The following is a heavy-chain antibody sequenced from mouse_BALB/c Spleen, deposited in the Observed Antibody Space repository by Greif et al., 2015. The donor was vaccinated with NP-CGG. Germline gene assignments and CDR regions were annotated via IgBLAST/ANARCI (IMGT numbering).Heavy chain of an antibody. D-gene: IGHD2-14*01. CDR2: IRSKSNNYAT. CDR1: GLTFNTYA. Sequence: EVQGVESGGGLVQPKGSLKLSCAASGLTFNTYAMNWVRQAPGKGLEWVARIRSKSNNYATYYADSVKDRFTISRDDSQSMLYLQMNNLKTEDTAMYYCVRDYRYDYFGYWGQGTTLTVSS. J-gene: IGHJ2*01. CDR3: VRDYRYDYFGY. V-gene: IGHV10-1*02.